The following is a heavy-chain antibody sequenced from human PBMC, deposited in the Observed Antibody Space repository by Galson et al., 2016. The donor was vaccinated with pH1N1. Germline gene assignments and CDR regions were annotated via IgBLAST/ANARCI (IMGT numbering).Heavy chain of an antibody. Sequence: SLRLSCAASGFTFSNYWMHWVRQVPGKGLEWVANIKEDGSQTYYVDSVRGRFTISRDNAKNSLYLQMNSLRDEDTALYYCARAIGSGSAYWGQGTLATVSS. CDR2: IKEDGSQT. CDR1: GFTFSNYW. J-gene: IGHJ4*02. D-gene: IGHD3-22*01. CDR3: ARAIGSGSAY. V-gene: IGHV3-7*01.